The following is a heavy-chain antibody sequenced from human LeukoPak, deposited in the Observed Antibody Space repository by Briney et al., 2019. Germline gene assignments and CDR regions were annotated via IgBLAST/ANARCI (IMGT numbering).Heavy chain of an antibody. Sequence: GGSLRLSCAASGFTFSTYSMNWVRQAPGKGLECVSYISTSGSYIYHADSVKGRFTISRDNAKNSLYLQMNSLRAEDTAVYYCARDNYYSVMDVWGQGTTVTVSS. CDR2: ISTSGSYI. CDR3: ARDNYYSVMDV. V-gene: IGHV3-21*01. J-gene: IGHJ6*02. CDR1: GFTFSTYS.